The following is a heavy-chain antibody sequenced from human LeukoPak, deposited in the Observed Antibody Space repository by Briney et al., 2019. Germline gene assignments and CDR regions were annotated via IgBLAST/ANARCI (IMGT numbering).Heavy chain of an antibody. CDR3: ARAPYDYVWGSYRRTYDY. J-gene: IGHJ4*02. Sequence: SETLSLTCAVYGGSFSGYYWSWLRQPPGKGLEWIGEINHSGSTNYNPSLKSRVTISVDTSKNQFSLKLSSVTAADTAVYHCARAPYDYVWGSYRRTYDYWGQGTLVTVSS. D-gene: IGHD3-16*02. V-gene: IGHV4-34*01. CDR1: GGSFSGYY. CDR2: INHSGST.